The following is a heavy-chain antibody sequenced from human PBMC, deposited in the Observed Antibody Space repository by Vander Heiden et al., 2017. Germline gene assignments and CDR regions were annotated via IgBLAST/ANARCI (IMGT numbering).Heavy chain of an antibody. CDR2: IMGSGGST. V-gene: IGHV3-23*01. CDR1: GFPFSSYA. Sequence: AASGFPFSSYAMSWCRQAPGKGLEWVSVIMGSGGSTYYADSVKGQFTISRDNSKNTLQLQMKSLRAEDTAVYYCAKAHYLRVLMGYAIRDFDYWGQGTLVTVSS. D-gene: IGHD2-8*01. J-gene: IGHJ4*02. CDR3: AKAHYLRVLMGYAIRDFDY.